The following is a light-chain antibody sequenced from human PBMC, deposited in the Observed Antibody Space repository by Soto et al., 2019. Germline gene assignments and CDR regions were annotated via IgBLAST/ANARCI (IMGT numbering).Light chain of an antibody. J-gene: IGKJ4*01. CDR3: QQFSSYPLT. CDR2: DAS. V-gene: IGKV3-20*01. Sequence: EFVLTQSPGTLSLSPGERAPLSCRASQTVRNNYLAWYQQKPGQAPRLLIYDASSRATGIPDRFGGGGSGTDFTLTISRLEPEDFAVYYCQQFSSYPLTFGGGTKVDIK. CDR1: QTVRNNY.